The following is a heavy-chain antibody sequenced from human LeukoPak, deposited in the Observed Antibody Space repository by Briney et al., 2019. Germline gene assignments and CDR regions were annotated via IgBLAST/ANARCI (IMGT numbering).Heavy chain of an antibody. CDR1: GGSFSGCY. Sequence: SETLSLTCAVYGGSFSGCYWSWIRQPPGKELEWIGEINHSGSTNYNPSLKSRVTISVDTSKNQFSLKLSSVTAADTAVYYCARGGPVQLEPPVIGPTDYWGQGTLVTVSS. V-gene: IGHV4-34*01. CDR2: INHSGST. CDR3: ARGGPVQLEPPVIGPTDY. D-gene: IGHD1-1*01. J-gene: IGHJ4*02.